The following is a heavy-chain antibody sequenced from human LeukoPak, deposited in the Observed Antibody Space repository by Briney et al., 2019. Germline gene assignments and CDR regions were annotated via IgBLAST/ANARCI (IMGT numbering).Heavy chain of an antibody. CDR3: ARRPGGYYYMDV. CDR1: GGSISSSSYY. J-gene: IGHJ6*03. D-gene: IGHD1-1*01. Sequence: SETLSLTCTVSGGSISSSSYYWGWIRQPPRKGLEWIGSMFYSGSTYYNPSLKSRVTISLDTSKNQFSLKLSSVTAADTAVYYCARRPGGYYYMDVWGKGTTVTVSS. V-gene: IGHV4-39*01. CDR2: MFYSGST.